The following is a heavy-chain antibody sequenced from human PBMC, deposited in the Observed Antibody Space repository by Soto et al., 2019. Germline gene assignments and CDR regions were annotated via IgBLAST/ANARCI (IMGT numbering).Heavy chain of an antibody. Sequence: QVQLVQSGAEVKQPGSSVKVSCKASGGTFSSYSINWVRQAPGQGLEWMGEIIPIFGTANYAQKFQGRVTITADESTSTAYMELSSLRAEDTAVYYCAGDGGRHCGGSDYGGEGTLVTVSS. CDR3: AGDGGRHCGGSDY. J-gene: IGHJ4*02. D-gene: IGHD1-26*01. CDR2: IIPIFGTA. V-gene: IGHV1-69*01. CDR1: GGTFSSYS.